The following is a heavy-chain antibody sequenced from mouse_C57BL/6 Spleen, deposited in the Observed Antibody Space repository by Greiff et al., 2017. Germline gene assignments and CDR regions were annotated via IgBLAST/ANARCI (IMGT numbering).Heavy chain of an antibody. J-gene: IGHJ4*01. CDR1: GYAFSSSW. CDR2: IYPGDGDT. Sequence: QVQLKQSGPELVKPGASVKISCEASGYAFSSSWMPWVKQRPGKGLEWIGRIYPGDGDTNYNGKFKGKATLAADKSSSTVYMHISSLTSEDSAVCVGAREDYYYAMDDWGKGTSVTV. V-gene: IGHV1-82*01. CDR3: AREDYYYAMDD. D-gene: IGHD2-4*01.